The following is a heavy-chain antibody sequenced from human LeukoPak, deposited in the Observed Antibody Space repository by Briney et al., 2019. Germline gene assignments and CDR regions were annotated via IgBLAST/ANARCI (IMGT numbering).Heavy chain of an antibody. CDR2: INWNGGST. Sequence: GGSLRLSCAASGFTFDDYGMSWVRQAPGKGLEWVSGINWNGGSTGYADSVKGRFTISRDNAKNSLYLQMNSLRAEDTALYYCARLRYSGGYSHYYYMDVWGKGTTVTVSS. CDR1: GFTFDDYG. V-gene: IGHV3-20*04. D-gene: IGHD1-26*01. CDR3: ARLRYSGGYSHYYYMDV. J-gene: IGHJ6*03.